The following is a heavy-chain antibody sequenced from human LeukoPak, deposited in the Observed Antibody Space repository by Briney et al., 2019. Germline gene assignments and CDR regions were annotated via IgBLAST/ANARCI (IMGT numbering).Heavy chain of an antibody. CDR3: TTDRGIQLWYLGD. V-gene: IGHV3-15*01. CDR2: IKSKTDGGTT. J-gene: IGHJ4*02. D-gene: IGHD5-18*01. CDR1: GFTFSNAW. Sequence: PGGSLRLSCAASGFTFSNAWMSWVRQAPGKGLEWVGRIKSKTDGGTTDYAAPVKGRFTISRDDSKNTLYLQMNSLKTEDTAVYYCTTDRGIQLWYLGDCGQGTLVTVSS.